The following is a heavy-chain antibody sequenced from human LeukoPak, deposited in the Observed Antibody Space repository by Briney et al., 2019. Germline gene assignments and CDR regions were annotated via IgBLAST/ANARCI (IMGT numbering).Heavy chain of an antibody. D-gene: IGHD3/OR15-3a*01. V-gene: IGHV3-23*01. Sequence: GGSLRLSCAASGFTFSSYAMSWVRQAPGKGLEWVSLITAIAGDTYYADSVKGRFTISRDNSKNTLYLQMNSLRAEDTAVYYCARAQDWFHLNYWGQGTLVTVSS. J-gene: IGHJ4*02. CDR3: ARAQDWFHLNY. CDR2: ITAIAGDT. CDR1: GFTFSSYA.